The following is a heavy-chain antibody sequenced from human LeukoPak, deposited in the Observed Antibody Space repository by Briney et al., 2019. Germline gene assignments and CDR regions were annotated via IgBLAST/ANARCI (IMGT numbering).Heavy chain of an antibody. J-gene: IGHJ4*02. CDR1: GFTFSSYA. D-gene: IGHD4-23*01. CDR2: ISSSGDST. CDR3: ASSYGSNKNPFEY. Sequence: GGSLRLSCAASGFTFSSYAMHWVRQAPGKGLEYVSAISSSGDSTYYANSVRGRFTISRDNSKNTLYLQMGSLRAEDTAMYYCASSYGSNKNPFEYWGQGTLVTVSS. V-gene: IGHV3-64*01.